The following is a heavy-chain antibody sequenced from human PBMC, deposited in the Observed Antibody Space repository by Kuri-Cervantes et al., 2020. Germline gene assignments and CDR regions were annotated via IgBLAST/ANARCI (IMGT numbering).Heavy chain of an antibody. CDR1: GFTFSSYG. CDR2: ISYDGSNK. V-gene: IGHV3-30*18. CDR3: AKSTGRSHFDY. D-gene: IGHD1-14*01. Sequence: GESLKISCAASGFTFSSYGMHWVRQAPGKGLEWVAVISYDGSNKYYADSVKGRFTISRDNSKNTLYLQMNSLRAEDTAVYYCAKSTGRSHFDYWGQGTLVTVSS. J-gene: IGHJ4*02.